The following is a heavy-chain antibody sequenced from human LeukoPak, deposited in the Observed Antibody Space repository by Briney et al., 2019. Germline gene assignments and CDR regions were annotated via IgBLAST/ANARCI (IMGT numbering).Heavy chain of an antibody. J-gene: IGHJ4*02. D-gene: IGHD3-22*01. CDR3: AKASAMIVVVSEHFDY. CDR1: GFTVSSNS. Sequence: GGSLRLSCTVSGFTVSSNSMSWVRQAPGKGLEWVSFIYSDNTHYSDSVKGRFTISRDNSKNTLYLQMNSLRAEDTAVYYCAKASAMIVVVSEHFDYWGQGTLVTVSS. V-gene: IGHV3-53*01. CDR2: IYSDNT.